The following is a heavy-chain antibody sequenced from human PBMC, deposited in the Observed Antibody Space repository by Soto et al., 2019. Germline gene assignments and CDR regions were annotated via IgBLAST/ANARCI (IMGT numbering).Heavy chain of an antibody. CDR1: GFTFSSYS. CDR3: AKYFGGDGDYDYNYYGMDV. V-gene: IGHV3-21*04. Sequence: GVSLRLSCAASGFTFSSYSMNWVRQAPGKGLEWVSSISSSSSNIYYADSVKGRFTISRDKSKNTLYLQMNSLRAEDTAVYYCAKYFGGDGDYDYNYYGMDVWGQRTTVTVSS. J-gene: IGHJ6*02. D-gene: IGHD4-17*01. CDR2: ISSSSSNI.